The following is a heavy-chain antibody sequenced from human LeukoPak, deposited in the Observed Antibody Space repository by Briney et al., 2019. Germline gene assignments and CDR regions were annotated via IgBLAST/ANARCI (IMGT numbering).Heavy chain of an antibody. D-gene: IGHD5-12*01. CDR3: ARAGPRLPDY. Sequence: GGSLRLSCAASGFTFSSYGMHWVRQAPGKGLEGVAVIWYDGSNKYYADSVKGRFTISRDNSKNTLYLQMNSLRAEDTAVYYCARAGPRLPDYWGQGTLVTVSS. V-gene: IGHV3-33*01. CDR2: IWYDGSNK. J-gene: IGHJ4*02. CDR1: GFTFSSYG.